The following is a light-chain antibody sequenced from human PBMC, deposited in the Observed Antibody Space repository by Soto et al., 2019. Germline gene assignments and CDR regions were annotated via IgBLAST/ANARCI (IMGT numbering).Light chain of an antibody. J-gene: IGKJ4*01. V-gene: IGKV4-1*01. CDR3: QQYYSTSPT. CDR1: QNILYRSNNKNC. CDR2: WAS. Sequence: DIVMTQSPDSLAVSLGERATINCKSSQNILYRSNNKNCLSWYQQKPGQPPQLLIYWASTRESGVPDRFSGSGSGTDITLTISSLQAEDVAVYYCQQYYSTSPTFGGGTKVEIK.